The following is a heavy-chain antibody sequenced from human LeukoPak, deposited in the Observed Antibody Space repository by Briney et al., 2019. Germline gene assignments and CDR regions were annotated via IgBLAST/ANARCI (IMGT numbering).Heavy chain of an antibody. Sequence: ETLSLTCTVSGGSISSSSYYWGWIRQPPGKGLEWVSAISGSGGSTYYADSVKGRFTISRDNSKNTLYLQMNSLRAEDTAVYYCAKGRGTYCSGGSCYYFDYWGQGTLVTVSS. CDR3: AKGRGTYCSGGSCYYFDY. V-gene: IGHV3-23*01. J-gene: IGHJ4*02. CDR1: GGSISSSSYY. CDR2: ISGSGGST. D-gene: IGHD2-15*01.